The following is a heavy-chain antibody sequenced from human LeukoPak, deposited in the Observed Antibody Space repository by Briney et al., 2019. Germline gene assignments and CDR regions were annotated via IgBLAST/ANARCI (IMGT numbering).Heavy chain of an antibody. Sequence: GGSLRLSCAASGFTFSSYWMSWVRQAPGKGLEWVANIKQDGSEKYYVDSVKGRFTISRDNAKNSLYLQMNSLRAEDTAVYYCARQGRSTVTGIDYWGQGTLVTVSS. D-gene: IGHD4-17*01. CDR2: IKQDGSEK. CDR3: ARQGRSTVTGIDY. CDR1: GFTFSSYW. J-gene: IGHJ4*02. V-gene: IGHV3-7*03.